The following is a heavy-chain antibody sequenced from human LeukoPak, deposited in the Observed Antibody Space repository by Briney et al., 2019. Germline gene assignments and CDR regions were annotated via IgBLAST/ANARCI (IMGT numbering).Heavy chain of an antibody. D-gene: IGHD3-22*01. CDR2: VYYTGST. Sequence: SETLSLTCPVSGGSISNYYYWTWIRQPPGKGLEWIGHVYYTGSTKYNPSLKSRVTISVDTSKNQFSLKLSSVTAADTAVYYCARAQNYYDGSGYSTNWLDPWGQGTLVTVSS. CDR1: GGSISNYY. V-gene: IGHV4-59*01. J-gene: IGHJ5*02. CDR3: ARAQNYYDGSGYSTNWLDP.